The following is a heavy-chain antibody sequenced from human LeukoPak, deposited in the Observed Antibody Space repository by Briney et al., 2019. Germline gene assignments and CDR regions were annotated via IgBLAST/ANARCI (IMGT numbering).Heavy chain of an antibody. Sequence: GGSLRLSCAASGFTFSSYSMNWVRQAPGKGLEWVSSISSSSSYIYYADSVEGRFTISRDNAKNSLYLQMNSLRAEDTAVYYCARAPDIGLLWFGELSGYYYYYGMDVWGQGTTVTVSS. D-gene: IGHD3-10*01. J-gene: IGHJ6*02. CDR2: ISSSSSYI. CDR3: ARAPDIGLLWFGELSGYYYYYGMDV. CDR1: GFTFSSYS. V-gene: IGHV3-21*01.